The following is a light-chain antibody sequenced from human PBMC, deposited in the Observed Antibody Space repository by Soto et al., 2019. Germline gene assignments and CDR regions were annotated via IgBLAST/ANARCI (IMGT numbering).Light chain of an antibody. Sequence: QSVLTQPASVSGPPGQAITISSPGTSSDVGSYNLVSWYQHHPGKAPKLIIYEVSKRPSGVSNRFSGSKSGNTASLTISGLQAEDEADYYCCSYAGSSTLVFGTGTKVTVL. J-gene: IGLJ1*01. CDR1: SSDVGSYNL. V-gene: IGLV2-23*02. CDR2: EVS. CDR3: CSYAGSSTLV.